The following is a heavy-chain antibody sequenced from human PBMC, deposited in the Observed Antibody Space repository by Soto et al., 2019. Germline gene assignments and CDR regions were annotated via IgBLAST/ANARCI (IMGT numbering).Heavy chain of an antibody. CDR2: ISYDGSNK. CDR3: ARDGYCSGGSCSVHYFDY. CDR1: GFTFSSYG. V-gene: IGHV3-30*03. Sequence: QVQLVESGGGVVQPGRSLRLSCAASGFTFSSYGMHWVRQAPGKGLEWVAVISYDGSNKYYADSVKGRFTISRDNSKNTLYLQMNSLRAEDTAVYYCARDGYCSGGSCSVHYFDYWGQGTLVTVSS. D-gene: IGHD2-15*01. J-gene: IGHJ4*02.